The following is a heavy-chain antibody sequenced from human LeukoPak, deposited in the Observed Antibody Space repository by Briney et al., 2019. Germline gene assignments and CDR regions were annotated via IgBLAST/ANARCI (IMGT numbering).Heavy chain of an antibody. Sequence: ASVKVSCKASGYTFATYGISWLRQATGQGLEWMGWMNPNSGNTGYAQKFQGRVTITRDTSISTAYMELSSLTSEDTAVYYCARASERSGSYEPRGFGYWGQGTLVTVSS. CDR1: GYTFATYG. V-gene: IGHV1-8*03. CDR2: MNPNSGNT. CDR3: ARASERSGSYEPRGFGY. J-gene: IGHJ4*02. D-gene: IGHD1-26*01.